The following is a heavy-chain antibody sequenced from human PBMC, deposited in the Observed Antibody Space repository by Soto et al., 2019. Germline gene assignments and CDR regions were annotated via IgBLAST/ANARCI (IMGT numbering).Heavy chain of an antibody. J-gene: IGHJ4*02. V-gene: IGHV3-48*01. CDR1: RFTFSSHS. CDR3: ASSRGDG. D-gene: IGHD3-10*01. Sequence: EVQLVESGGGLVQPGGSLRLSCAASRFTFSSHSMNWVRQAPGKGLEWVSYISTSSSTIYYADSVKGRFTISRDNAKNSLYLQMNSLRVEDTAVYYCASSRGDGWGQGTLVTVSS. CDR2: ISTSSSTI.